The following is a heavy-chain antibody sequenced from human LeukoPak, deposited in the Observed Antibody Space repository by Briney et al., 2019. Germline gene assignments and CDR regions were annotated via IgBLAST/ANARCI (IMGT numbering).Heavy chain of an antibody. D-gene: IGHD1-26*01. CDR1: GYTFTGYY. CDR2: INPNSGGT. J-gene: IGHJ4*02. Sequence: ASVKVSCKASGYTFTGYYMHWVRQAPGQGLEWMGWINPNSGGTNYAQKLQGRVTMTTDTSTSTAYMELRSLRSDDTAVYYCAREPRVGATSDYWGQGTLVTVSS. V-gene: IGHV1-2*02. CDR3: AREPRVGATSDY.